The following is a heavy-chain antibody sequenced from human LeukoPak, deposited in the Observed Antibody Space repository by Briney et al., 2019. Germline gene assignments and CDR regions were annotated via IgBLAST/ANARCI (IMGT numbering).Heavy chain of an antibody. Sequence: SETLSLTCTASGGSISSSNYYRGWIRQPPGKGLEWIGSIYYSGSTYYNPSLKSRVTISVDTSKRQFSLKLNSVTAADTAVYYCARHSSMTTVVDYWGQGTLVTVSS. D-gene: IGHD4-23*01. CDR2: IYYSGST. V-gene: IGHV4-39*01. CDR3: ARHSSMTTVVDY. J-gene: IGHJ4*02. CDR1: GGSISSSNYY.